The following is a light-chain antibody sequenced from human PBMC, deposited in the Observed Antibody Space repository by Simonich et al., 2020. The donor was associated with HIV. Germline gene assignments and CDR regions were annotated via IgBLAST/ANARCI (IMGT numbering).Light chain of an antibody. V-gene: IGLV2-14*01. CDR1: SSDVGDYNY. CDR2: DFI. CDR3: SSYTSSSTWV. J-gene: IGLJ3*02. Sequence: QSALTQPAPVSGSPGQSITISCPGTSSDVGDYNYVSWYQQHPGKAPKLMLYDFITRPSGVSNRFAGSKSGNTASLTISGLQAEDEADYYCSSYTSSSTWVFGGGTKLTVL.